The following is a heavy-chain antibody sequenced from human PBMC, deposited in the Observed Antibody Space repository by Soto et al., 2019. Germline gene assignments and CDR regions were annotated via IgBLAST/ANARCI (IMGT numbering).Heavy chain of an antibody. CDR2: IYYSGST. V-gene: IGHV4-39*01. J-gene: IGHJ4*02. CDR3: ARHHYDSSGYYYGYDYFDY. CDR1: GGSISSSSYY. Sequence: SETLSLTCTVSGGSISSSSYYWGWIRQPPGKGLEWIGSIYYSGSTYYNPSLKSRVTISVDTSKNQFSLKLSSVTAADTAVYYCARHHYDSSGYYYGYDYFDYWGQGTLVTVSS. D-gene: IGHD3-22*01.